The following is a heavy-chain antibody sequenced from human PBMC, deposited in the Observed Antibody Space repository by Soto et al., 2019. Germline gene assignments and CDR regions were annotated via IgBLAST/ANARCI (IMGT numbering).Heavy chain of an antibody. CDR2: ISGSGGST. D-gene: IGHD5-12*01. CDR1: GFTFSSYA. J-gene: IGHJ6*02. V-gene: IGHV3-23*01. Sequence: QTGGSLRLSCAASGFTFSSYAMSWVRQAPGKGLEWVSAISGSGGSTYYADSVKGRFTISRDNSKNTLYLQMNSLRAEDTAVYYCAKDLFSGAGSGYDNYYYYYGIYVWGQVTTVTVSS. CDR3: AKDLFSGAGSGYDNYYYYYGIYV.